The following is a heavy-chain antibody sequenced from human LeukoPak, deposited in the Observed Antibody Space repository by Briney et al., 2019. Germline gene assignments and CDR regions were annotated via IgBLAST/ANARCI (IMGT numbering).Heavy chain of an antibody. CDR2: ISGSGGSA. CDR3: AKGVGYCSGGSCQQFDY. Sequence: GGSLRLSCAASGFTFSGYGMSWVRQAPGKGLKWVSAISGSGGSAYYADSVKGRITISRDNSKNTLYLQMNSLRAEDTAVYYCAKGVGYCSGGSCQQFDYWGQGTLVTVSS. CDR1: GFTFSGYG. D-gene: IGHD2-15*01. J-gene: IGHJ4*02. V-gene: IGHV3-23*01.